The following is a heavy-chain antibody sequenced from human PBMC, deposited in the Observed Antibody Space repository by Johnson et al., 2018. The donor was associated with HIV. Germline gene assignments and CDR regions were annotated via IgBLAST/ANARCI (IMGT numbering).Heavy chain of an antibody. Sequence: VQLVESGGGLVQPGGSLRLSCAASGFTFSSYAMSWVRQAPGKGLEWVSAISGSGGSTYYADSVKGRFTISRDNSKNTLYLQMNSLRAEDTAVYYCTIVVIRGDAFDLWGQGTTVTVSS. V-gene: IGHV3-23*04. CDR3: TIVVIRGDAFDL. D-gene: IGHD3-22*01. CDR1: GFTFSSYA. CDR2: ISGSGGST. J-gene: IGHJ3*01.